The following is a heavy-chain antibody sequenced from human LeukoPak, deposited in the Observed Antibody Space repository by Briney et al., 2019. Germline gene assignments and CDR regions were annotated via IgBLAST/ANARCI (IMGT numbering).Heavy chain of an antibody. CDR2: IWFDGSNE. CDR1: AFTFSSYG. D-gene: IGHD5-24*01. Sequence: PGGSLRLSCAASAFTFSSYGMHWVREAPGKGLEWVAVIWFDGSNEYYADSVKGRFTISRDNSKNTLYLQMNSLRAEDTAVYYCARDLRWLQCFDYWGQGTLVTVSS. J-gene: IGHJ4*02. CDR3: ARDLRWLQCFDY. V-gene: IGHV3-33*01.